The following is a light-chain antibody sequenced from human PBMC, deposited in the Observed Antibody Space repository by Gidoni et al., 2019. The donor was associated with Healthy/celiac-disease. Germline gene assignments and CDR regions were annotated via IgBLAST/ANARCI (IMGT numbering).Light chain of an antibody. CDR2: GAS. Sequence: EIVLTQSPGTLSLSPGERATLSCRASQSVSSSYLALYQQKPGQAPRLLIYGASSRATGIPDMFSGSGSGTDFTLTISRLEPEDFAVYYCQQYGSSPWTFGQGTKVEIK. J-gene: IGKJ1*01. CDR3: QQYGSSPWT. CDR1: QSVSSSY. V-gene: IGKV3-20*01.